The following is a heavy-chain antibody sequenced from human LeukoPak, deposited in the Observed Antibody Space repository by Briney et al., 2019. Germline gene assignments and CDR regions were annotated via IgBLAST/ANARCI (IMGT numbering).Heavy chain of an antibody. J-gene: IGHJ4*02. V-gene: IGHV3-33*01. CDR1: GFTFSSYD. CDR3: ARDGPTGYPSDY. D-gene: IGHD1-1*01. Sequence: GRSLRLSCAASGFTFSSYDMHWVRQAPGKGLEWVAVIWDDGSKKYYADSVKGRFTISRDNSKNTLYLQMNSLRAEDTAVYYCARDGPTGYPSDYWGQGTLVTVSS. CDR2: IWDDGSKK.